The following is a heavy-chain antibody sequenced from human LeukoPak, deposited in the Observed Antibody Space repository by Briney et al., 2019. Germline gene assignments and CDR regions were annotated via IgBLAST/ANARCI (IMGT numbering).Heavy chain of an antibody. CDR1: GFTFSSYS. J-gene: IGHJ4*02. CDR3: AKPRSGIAAPGTPLGY. V-gene: IGHV3-23*01. D-gene: IGHD6-13*01. Sequence: GGSLRLSCAASGFTFSSYSMNWVRQAPGKGLEWVSVISGSGGSTYYADSVKGRFTISRDNSKNMLYRQMNSLRAEDTAVYYCAKPRSGIAAPGTPLGYWGQGTLVTVSS. CDR2: ISGSGGST.